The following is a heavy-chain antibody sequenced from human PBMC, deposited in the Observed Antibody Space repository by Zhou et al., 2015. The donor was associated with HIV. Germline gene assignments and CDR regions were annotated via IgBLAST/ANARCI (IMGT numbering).Heavy chain of an antibody. CDR1: GYTFTSYY. D-gene: IGHD3-9*01. Sequence: QVQLVQSGAEVKKPGASVKVSCKASGYTFTSYYMHWVRQAPGQGLEWMGWMNPNSGNRGYAQKFQGRVTMTRNTSISTAYMELSSLRSEDTAVYYCARRSRLAYARFDYWGQGTLVTVSS. CDR3: ARRSRLAYARFDY. V-gene: IGHV1-8*02. J-gene: IGHJ4*02. CDR2: MNPNSGNR.